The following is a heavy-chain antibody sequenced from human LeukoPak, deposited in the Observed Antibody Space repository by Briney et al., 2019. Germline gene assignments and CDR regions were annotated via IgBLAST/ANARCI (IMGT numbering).Heavy chain of an antibody. J-gene: IGHJ6*02. CDR2: IYSGGST. D-gene: IGHD2-8*01. CDR1: GFTVSSNY. V-gene: IGHV3-53*01. CDR3: ARVQTVDGYYYYGMDV. Sequence: GGSLRLSCAASGFTVSSNYMSWVRQAPGKGLEWVSVIYSGGSTYYADSVKGRFTISRDNSKNTLYLQVKSLRAEDTAVYYCARVQTVDGYYYYGMDVWGQGTTVTVSS.